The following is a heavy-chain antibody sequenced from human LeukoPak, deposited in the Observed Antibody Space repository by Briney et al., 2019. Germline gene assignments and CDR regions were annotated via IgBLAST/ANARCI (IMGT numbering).Heavy chain of an antibody. Sequence: ASVKVSCKASGYTFTSYGISWVRQAPGQGLEWMGWISGYNGNTNYGQKFQGRVTMTTDTSTSTAYMDLRSLRSDDTAVYYCARYQFSAVPTDYWGQGTLVTVSS. CDR3: ARYQFSAVPTDY. J-gene: IGHJ4*02. D-gene: IGHD6-19*01. V-gene: IGHV1-18*01. CDR1: GYTFTSYG. CDR2: ISGYNGNT.